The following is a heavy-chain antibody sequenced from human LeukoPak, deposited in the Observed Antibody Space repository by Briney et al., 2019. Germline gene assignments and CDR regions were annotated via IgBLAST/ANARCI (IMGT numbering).Heavy chain of an antibody. V-gene: IGHV4-39*01. CDR3: AWSVVRGIPYYYYGMDV. CDR1: GGSVSSGTYY. J-gene: IGHJ6*02. CDR2: IYYSGST. Sequence: PSETLSLTCTVSGGSVSSGTYYWGWIRQPPGKGLEWIGSIYYSGSTYYNPSLKSRVTISADTSKNHFSLKLSSVTAADTAVYYCAWSVVRGIPYYYYGMDVWGQGTTVTVSS. D-gene: IGHD3-10*01.